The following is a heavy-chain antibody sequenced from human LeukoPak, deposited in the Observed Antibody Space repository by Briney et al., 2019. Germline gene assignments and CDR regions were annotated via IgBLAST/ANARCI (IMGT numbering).Heavy chain of an antibody. J-gene: IGHJ3*02. D-gene: IGHD5-12*01. CDR1: GYSISSGYD. Sequence: PSETLSLTCTVSGYSISSGYDWGWIRQPPGKGLEWIGSIYHNGRTCYNPSLKSRVTISVDTSDNQVSLKLSSVTAVDTAVYYCARLYSGYDCIWGQGTMVTVSS. CDR3: ARLYSGYDCI. CDR2: IYHNGRT. V-gene: IGHV4-38-2*02.